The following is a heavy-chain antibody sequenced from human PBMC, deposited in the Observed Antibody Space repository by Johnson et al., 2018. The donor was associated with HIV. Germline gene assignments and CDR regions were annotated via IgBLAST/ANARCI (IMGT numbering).Heavy chain of an antibody. CDR1: GFTFSNSA. CDR2: ISYDGSNK. Sequence: QVQLVESGGGVVQPGRSLRLSCAASGFTFSNSAMHWVRQAPGKGLEWVAVISYDGSNKYYTDSVRGRFTISRDNSKNTLYLQMSSLRIEDTAVYYCARDRGSWGAFDIWGQGTMVTVSS. CDR3: ARDRGSWGAFDI. V-gene: IGHV3-30-3*01. J-gene: IGHJ3*02. D-gene: IGHD3-16*01.